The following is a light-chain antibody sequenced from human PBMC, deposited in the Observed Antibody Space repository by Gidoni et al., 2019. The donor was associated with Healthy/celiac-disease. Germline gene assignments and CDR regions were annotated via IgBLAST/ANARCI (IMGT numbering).Light chain of an antibody. CDR1: QSISSY. CDR2: AAS. J-gene: IGKJ3*01. CDR3: QQSYSTLFT. Sequence: DIQMTQSPSSLSASVGDRVTITCRASQSISSYLNWYQQKPGKAPKLLIYAASILQSGVPSRFSGSGSGTYFTLTISSLQPEDFATYYCQQSYSTLFTFXPXTKVDIK. V-gene: IGKV1-39*01.